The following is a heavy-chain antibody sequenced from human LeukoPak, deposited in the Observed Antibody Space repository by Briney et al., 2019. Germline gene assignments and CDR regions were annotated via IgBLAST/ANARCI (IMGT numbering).Heavy chain of an antibody. Sequence: GGSLRLSCAASGFTFSSYAMHWVRQAPGKGLEWVAVISYDGSNKYYADSVKGRFTISRDNSKNTLYLQMNSLRAEDTAVYYCARASYLIIKGVINYYFDYWGQGTLVTVSS. CDR1: GFTFSSYA. V-gene: IGHV3-30*04. CDR2: ISYDGSNK. CDR3: ARASYLIIKGVINYYFDY. J-gene: IGHJ4*02. D-gene: IGHD3-16*02.